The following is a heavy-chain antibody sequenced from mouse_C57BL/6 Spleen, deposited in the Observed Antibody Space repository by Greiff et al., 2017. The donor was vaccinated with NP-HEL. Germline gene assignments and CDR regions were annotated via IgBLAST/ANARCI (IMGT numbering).Heavy chain of an antibody. Sequence: EVQLQQSGPELVKPGASVKISCKASGYTFTDYSMNWLKQSHGKSLEWIGDINPNNGGTSYNQKFKGKAPLTVDKSSSTAYMELRSLTSEDSAVYYCAWYFDVWGTGTTVTVSS. V-gene: IGHV1-26*01. CDR3: AWYFDV. J-gene: IGHJ1*03. CDR1: GYTFTDYS. CDR2: INPNNGGT.